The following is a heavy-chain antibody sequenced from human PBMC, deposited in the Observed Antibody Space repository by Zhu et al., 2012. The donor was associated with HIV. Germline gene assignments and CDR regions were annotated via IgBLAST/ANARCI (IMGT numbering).Heavy chain of an antibody. CDR2: IYYSGST. Sequence: QVQLQESGPGLVKPSETLSLTCTVSGGSISSSTYYWGWIRQPPGKGLEWIGNIYYSGSTYYNPSLESRVVISVDTSKNQFSLKVRSVTAADTAVYFCARVGKDSSGWYSWFDPVGPGNPGHRSPQ. CDR1: GGSISSSTYY. D-gene: IGHD6-19*01. CDR3: ARVGKDSSGWYSWFDP. V-gene: IGHV4-39*01. J-gene: IGHJ5*02.